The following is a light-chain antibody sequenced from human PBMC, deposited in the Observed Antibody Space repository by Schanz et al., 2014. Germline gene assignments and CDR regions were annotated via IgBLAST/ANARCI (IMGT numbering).Light chain of an antibody. CDR1: SSDVGGYNY. Sequence: QSALTQPASVSGSPGQSITISCTGTSSDVGGYNYVSWYQQHPGKAPKLMIYDVSNRPSGVSNRFSGSKSANTASLTISGLQAEDEADYYCISYTSSRTKGVFGGGTKLTVL. J-gene: IGLJ3*02. CDR2: DVS. V-gene: IGLV2-14*01. CDR3: ISYTSSRTKGV.